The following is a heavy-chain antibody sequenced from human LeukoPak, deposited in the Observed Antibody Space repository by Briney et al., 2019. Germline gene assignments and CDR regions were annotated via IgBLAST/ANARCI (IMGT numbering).Heavy chain of an antibody. CDR2: IHTSGTT. CDR1: GGSISSGSYY. Sequence: SETLSLTCTVSGGSISSGSYYWRWLRQPAGKDLEWIGHIHTSGTTNSKPSLKSRVTISVDMSKNQFSLNLSSVTAADTAVYYCASDSFYDSGGYFYYWGQGTPVTVSS. D-gene: IGHD3-22*01. J-gene: IGHJ4*02. CDR3: ASDSFYDSGGYFYY. V-gene: IGHV4-61*09.